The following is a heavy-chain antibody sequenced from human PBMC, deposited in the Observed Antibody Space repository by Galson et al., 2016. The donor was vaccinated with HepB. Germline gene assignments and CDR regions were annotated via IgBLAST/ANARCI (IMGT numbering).Heavy chain of an antibody. J-gene: IGHJ4*02. CDR2: ISAYNGNA. CDR1: GYTFTSYG. Sequence: VKVSCKASGYTFTSYGISWVRQAPGQGLEWMGWISAYNGNANYAQKLRGRVTMTTDTSTSTVYMELRSLRSDDTAAYYCARDAVSGNYYFLDYWGQGTLVTVSS. CDR3: ARDAVSGNYYFLDY. V-gene: IGHV1-18*01. D-gene: IGHD1-26*01.